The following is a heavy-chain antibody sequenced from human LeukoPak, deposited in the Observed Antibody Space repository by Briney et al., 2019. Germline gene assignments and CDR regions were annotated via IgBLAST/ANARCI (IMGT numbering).Heavy chain of an antibody. CDR3: ASSSSDYSWKAFNI. CDR1: GGSIGSTNW. J-gene: IGHJ3*02. CDR2: VHHRGGA. D-gene: IGHD2-2*01. Sequence: SETLSLTCNVSGGSIGSTNWWTWVRQPPGERLEWIGEVHHRGGANYSPSLQSRVTISADRSKNQFSLKLSSVTAADTAVYYCASSSSDYSWKAFNIWGPGTMVTVSS. V-gene: IGHV4-4*02.